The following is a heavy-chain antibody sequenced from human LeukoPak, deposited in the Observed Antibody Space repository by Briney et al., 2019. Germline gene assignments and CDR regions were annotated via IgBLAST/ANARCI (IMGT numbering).Heavy chain of an antibody. CDR3: ARDPSLPGDPSSGYYYYMDV. D-gene: IGHD2-21*01. Sequence: ASVKVSCKASGYTFTGYYMHWVRQAPGQGLEWMGRINPNSGGTNYAQKFQGRVTMTRDTSISTAYMELSRLRSDDTALYYCARDPSLPGDPSSGYYYYMDVWGKGTTVTVSS. V-gene: IGHV1-2*06. CDR2: INPNSGGT. J-gene: IGHJ6*03. CDR1: GYTFTGYY.